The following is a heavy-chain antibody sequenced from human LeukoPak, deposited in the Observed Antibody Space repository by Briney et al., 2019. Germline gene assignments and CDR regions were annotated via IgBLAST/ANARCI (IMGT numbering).Heavy chain of an antibody. CDR3: ARDPVVPAAIGDY. CDR2: INSDGSST. D-gene: IGHD2-2*02. J-gene: IGHJ4*02. CDR1: GFTFSSYW. Sequence: GGSLRLSCAASGFTFSSYWMHWVRQAPGKGLVWVSRINSDGSSTNYADSVKGRFTISRDNAKNTLYLQMNSLRAEDTAVYYCARDPVVPAAIGDYWGQGTLVTVSS. V-gene: IGHV3-74*01.